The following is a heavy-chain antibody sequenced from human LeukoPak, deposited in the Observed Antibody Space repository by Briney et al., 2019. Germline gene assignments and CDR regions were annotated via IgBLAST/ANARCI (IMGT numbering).Heavy chain of an antibody. J-gene: IGHJ3*02. D-gene: IGHD2-2*01. CDR1: GFTISSNY. V-gene: IGHV3-66*02. CDR3: ARQSRYCSSTSCPRGAFDI. Sequence: GGSLLLSYAASGFTISSNYMRWGRQAAGKGVGWGSVIYSGGSTYYADSVKGRFTISRDNSKNTLYLQMNSLRAEDTAVYYCARQSRYCSSTSCPRGAFDIWGQGTMVTVSS. CDR2: IYSGGST.